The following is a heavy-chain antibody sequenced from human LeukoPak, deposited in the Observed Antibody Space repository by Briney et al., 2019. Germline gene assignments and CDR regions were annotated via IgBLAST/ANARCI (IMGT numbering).Heavy chain of an antibody. CDR2: IRYDGSSK. Sequence: GGSLRLSCAASRFTFSNYGMHWVRQAPGKGLEWVAFIRYDGSSKYYADSVKGRFTISRDNAKNSLYLQMSSLRGDDTAIYYCAREAIATTSDALDIWGQGTMVTVSS. V-gene: IGHV3-30*02. CDR1: RFTFSNYG. CDR3: AREAIATTSDALDI. J-gene: IGHJ3*02. D-gene: IGHD1-1*01.